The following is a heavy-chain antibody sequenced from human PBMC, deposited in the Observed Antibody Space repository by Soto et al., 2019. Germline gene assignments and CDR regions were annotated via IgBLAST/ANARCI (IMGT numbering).Heavy chain of an antibody. CDR3: ARNYYDSSDRDYLDY. J-gene: IGHJ4*02. V-gene: IGHV1-2*02. D-gene: IGHD3-22*01. CDR1: GYTFTSYY. CDR2: INPITGGT. Sequence: GASVKVSCKASGYTFTSYYIHLVRQAPGQGLEWMGWINPITGGTNYAPKFQGRVTMTRDTSITTAYMELSRLRSDDTAVYYCARNYYDSSDRDYLDYWGQGTPVTVSS.